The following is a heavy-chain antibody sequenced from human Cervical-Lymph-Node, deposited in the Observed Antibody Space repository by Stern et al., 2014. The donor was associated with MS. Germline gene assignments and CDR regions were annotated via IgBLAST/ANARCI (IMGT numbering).Heavy chain of an antibody. CDR2: IAADGTLK. CDR3: AKGDNWRRLNP. J-gene: IGHJ5*02. CDR1: GFTFSAYG. D-gene: IGHD1-20*01. Sequence: VQLVESGGGVVQPGRSLRLSCAASGFTFSAYGMHWVRQVPGTGLEWVAVIAADGTLKFYGDSVKGRFTISRDNSKNTLFLQMNSLRAEDTAVYYCAKGDNWRRLNPWGQGTLVTVSS. V-gene: IGHV3-30*18.